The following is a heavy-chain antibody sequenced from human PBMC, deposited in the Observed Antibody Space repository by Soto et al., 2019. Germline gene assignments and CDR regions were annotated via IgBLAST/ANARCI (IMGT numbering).Heavy chain of an antibody. V-gene: IGHV5-51*01. Sequence: PGESLKISCQGSGYNFNTYWIAWVRQMPGKGLEWVGIIYPDDSDTTYSPSFLGQVTISVDKSISTAYLQWSTLKVSDTAMYYCASPGEGGYYYGMDIWGQGTTVTVSS. D-gene: IGHD3-16*01. J-gene: IGHJ6*01. CDR2: IYPDDSDT. CDR1: GYNFNTYW. CDR3: ASPGEGGYYYGMDI.